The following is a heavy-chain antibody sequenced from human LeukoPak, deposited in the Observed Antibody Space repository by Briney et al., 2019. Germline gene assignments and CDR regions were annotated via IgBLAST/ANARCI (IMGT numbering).Heavy chain of an antibody. V-gene: IGHV1-69*05. CDR1: GYTFFSYN. Sequence: SVKVSCKASGYTFFSYNINWVRQAPGQGLEWMGGIIPIFGTANYAQKFQGRVTITTDESTSTAYMELSSLRSEDTAVYYCARGRCAGSTSCYAPDAFDIWGQGTMVTVSS. CDR3: ARGRCAGSTSCYAPDAFDI. CDR2: IIPIFGTA. D-gene: IGHD2-2*01. J-gene: IGHJ3*02.